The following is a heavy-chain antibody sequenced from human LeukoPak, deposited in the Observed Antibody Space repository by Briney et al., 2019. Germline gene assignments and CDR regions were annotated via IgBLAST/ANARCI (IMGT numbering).Heavy chain of an antibody. V-gene: IGHV1-69*04. CDR3: ARGPTAEYFQN. J-gene: IGHJ1*01. CDR2: IIPILGIA. CDR1: GGTFSSYA. Sequence: SVKVSCKASGGTFSSYAISWVRQAPGQGLEWMGRIIPILGIANYAQKFQGRVTITADKPTSTAYMELSSLRSEDTAVYYCARGPTAEYFQNWGQGTLVTVSS.